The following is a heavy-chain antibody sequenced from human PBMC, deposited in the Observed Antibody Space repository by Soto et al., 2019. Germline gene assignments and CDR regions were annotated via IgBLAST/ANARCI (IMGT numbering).Heavy chain of an antibody. V-gene: IGHV3-23*01. Sequence: GGSVRLSCAASGFTFSSDAMSWVRPAPGKGLEWVSAISGSGGSTYYADSVKGRFTISRDNSKNTLYLQMNSLRAEDTAVYYCAKGMVRGEIQGHFDYWGQGTLVTVSS. CDR3: AKGMVRGEIQGHFDY. CDR2: ISGSGGST. J-gene: IGHJ4*02. D-gene: IGHD3-10*01. CDR1: GFTFSSDA.